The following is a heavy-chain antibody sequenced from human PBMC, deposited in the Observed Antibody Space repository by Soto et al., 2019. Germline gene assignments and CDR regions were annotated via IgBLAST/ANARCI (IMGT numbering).Heavy chain of an antibody. V-gene: IGHV1-46*01. CDR1: GYTFTSYY. Sequence: ASVKVSCKASGYTFTSYYMHWVRQAPGQGLEWMGIINPSGGSTSYAQKFQGRVTMTRDTSTSTVYMELSSLRSEDTAVYYCARHIAAAGTYLSNGMDVWGQGTTVTVSS. D-gene: IGHD6-13*01. CDR3: ARHIAAAGTYLSNGMDV. J-gene: IGHJ6*02. CDR2: INPSGGST.